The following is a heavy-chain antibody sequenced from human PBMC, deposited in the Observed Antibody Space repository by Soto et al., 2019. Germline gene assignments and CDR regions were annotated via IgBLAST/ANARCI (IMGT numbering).Heavy chain of an antibody. Sequence: PSETLSLTCAVYGGSFSGYYWSWIRQPPGKGLEWIGEINHSGSTNYNPSLKSRVTISVDTSKNQFSLKLSSVTAADTAVYYCARGGFYDYIWGSYRPSLDYWGQGTLVTVSS. J-gene: IGHJ4*02. V-gene: IGHV4-34*01. D-gene: IGHD3-16*02. CDR3: ARGGFYDYIWGSYRPSLDY. CDR1: GGSFSGYY. CDR2: INHSGST.